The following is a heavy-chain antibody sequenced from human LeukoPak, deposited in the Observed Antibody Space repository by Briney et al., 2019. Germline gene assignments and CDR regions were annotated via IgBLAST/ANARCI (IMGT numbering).Heavy chain of an antibody. CDR2: ISGTGSTI. CDR1: GFTFSDYY. Sequence: GGSLRLPCAASGFTFSDYYMSWVRQAPGKGLEWLSYISGTGSTIYYADSVKGRFTISRDNAKNSLYLHITSLRAEDTAVYYCAGDRWFGRYLGNWFDPWGQGTLVTVSS. D-gene: IGHD3-10*01. CDR3: AGDRWFGRYLGNWFDP. V-gene: IGHV3-11*01. J-gene: IGHJ5*02.